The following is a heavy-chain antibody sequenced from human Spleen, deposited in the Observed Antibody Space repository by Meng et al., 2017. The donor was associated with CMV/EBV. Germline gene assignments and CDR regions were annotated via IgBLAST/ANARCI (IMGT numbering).Heavy chain of an antibody. CDR2: ISAYNHNT. V-gene: IGHV1-18*01. Sequence: KASGYTCSNYGISWVRQAPGQGLEWMGWISAYNHNTYYPQKFQGRVTMTTDRSTSTAYMELRSLKSDDTAVYYCARDGYSTPDYFDYWGQGTLVTVSS. J-gene: IGHJ4*02. D-gene: IGHD6-13*01. CDR1: GYTCSNYG. CDR3: ARDGYSTPDYFDY.